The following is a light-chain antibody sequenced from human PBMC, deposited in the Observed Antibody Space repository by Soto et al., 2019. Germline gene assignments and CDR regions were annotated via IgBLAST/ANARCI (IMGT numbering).Light chain of an antibody. CDR1: QSISSY. J-gene: IGKJ4*01. V-gene: IGKV1-39*01. CDR3: QQSHSTPALT. Sequence: DIHMTQSPSSLSASVGDRVTITCRASQSISSYLNWYQQKPGKAPKLLIYAASSLQSGVPSRFSGSGSGTXXXXXISSLQPEDFATYYCQQSHSTPALTFGGGTKVDIK. CDR2: AAS.